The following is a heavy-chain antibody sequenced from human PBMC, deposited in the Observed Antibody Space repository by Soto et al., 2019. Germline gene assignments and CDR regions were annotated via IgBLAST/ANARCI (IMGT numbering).Heavy chain of an antibody. D-gene: IGHD2-2*02. CDR2: VSNEGNNK. V-gene: IGHV3-30*14. Sequence: QVQLVESGGGVVQPGRSLRLSCAASGFNFNNYNLHWVRQAPGKGLEWVAVVSNEGNNKYYGDSVKGRFTISKDESKTTVYLQMTNLISEDTANYYCARAGSTTFHTYSCHYYGMDVWGLGTTVTVSS. J-gene: IGHJ6*02. CDR3: ARAGSTTFHTYSCHYYGMDV. CDR1: GFNFNNYN.